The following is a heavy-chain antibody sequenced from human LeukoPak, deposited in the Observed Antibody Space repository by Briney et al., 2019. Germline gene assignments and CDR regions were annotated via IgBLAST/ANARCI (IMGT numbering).Heavy chain of an antibody. Sequence: PSETLSLTCTVSGGSINIYYWIWIPQPAGKGLECIGRIYTSGSTNYNPSLKSRVSMSVDTSKTKFSLKLSSVTAADTAVYYCARDASSGWFPSYYYYMDVWGKGNTVTVSS. CDR2: IYTSGST. D-gene: IGHD6-19*01. CDR3: ARDASSGWFPSYYYYMDV. CDR1: GGSINIYY. V-gene: IGHV4-4*07. J-gene: IGHJ6*03.